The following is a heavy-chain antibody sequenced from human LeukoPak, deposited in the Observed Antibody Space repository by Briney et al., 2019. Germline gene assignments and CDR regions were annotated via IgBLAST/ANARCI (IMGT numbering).Heavy chain of an antibody. CDR3: ASVPGVSIDY. D-gene: IGHD6-13*01. CDR2: ITPILGIA. V-gene: IGHV1-69*04. J-gene: IGHJ4*02. CDR1: GGTFSSYA. Sequence: ASVKVSCKASGGTFSSYAISWVRQAPGQGLEWMGRITPILGIANYAQKFQGRVTITADKSTSTAYMELSSLRSEDTAVYYCASVPGVSIDYWGQGTLVTVSS.